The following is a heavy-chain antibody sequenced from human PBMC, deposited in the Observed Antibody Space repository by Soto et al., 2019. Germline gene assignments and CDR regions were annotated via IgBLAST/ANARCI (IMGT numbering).Heavy chain of an antibody. V-gene: IGHV1-69*02. Sequence: GASVKVSCKASGGTFSSYTISWVRQAPGQGLEWMGRIIPILGIANYAQKFQGRVTITADKSTSTAYMELSSLRSEDTAVYYCASAFLPATANQDAFDIWGQGTMVTVSS. CDR1: GGTFSSYT. J-gene: IGHJ3*02. CDR2: IIPILGIA. D-gene: IGHD2-2*01. CDR3: ASAFLPATANQDAFDI.